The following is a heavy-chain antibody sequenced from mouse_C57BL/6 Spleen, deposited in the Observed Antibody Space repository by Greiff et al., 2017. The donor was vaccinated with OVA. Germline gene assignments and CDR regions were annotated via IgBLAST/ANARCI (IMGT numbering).Heavy chain of an antibody. CDR1: GYTFTSYW. V-gene: IGHV1-55*01. D-gene: IGHD4-1*01. CDR3: ARKVTGYFDY. J-gene: IGHJ2*01. Sequence: QVQLQQPGAELVKPGASVKMSCKASGYTFTSYWITWVKQRPGQGLEWIGDIYPGSGSTNYNEKFKSKATLTVDKSSSTAYMQLSSLTSEDAAVYYCARKVTGYFDYWGQGTTLTVSS. CDR2: IYPGSGST.